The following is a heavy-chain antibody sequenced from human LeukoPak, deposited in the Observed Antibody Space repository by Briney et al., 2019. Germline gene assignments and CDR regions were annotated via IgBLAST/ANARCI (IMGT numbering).Heavy chain of an antibody. CDR2: IRYDGGNE. Sequence: GSLRLSCAASGFTFRSYGMHWVRQAPGKGLEWVAFIRYDGGNEYYADSVKGRFTISRDNSKNTLYPQMNSLRAEDTAVYSCAKCLEHFDGFDYWGQGTLVTVSS. CDR1: GFTFRSYG. V-gene: IGHV3-30*02. J-gene: IGHJ4*02. CDR3: AKCLEHFDGFDY. D-gene: IGHD3-9*01.